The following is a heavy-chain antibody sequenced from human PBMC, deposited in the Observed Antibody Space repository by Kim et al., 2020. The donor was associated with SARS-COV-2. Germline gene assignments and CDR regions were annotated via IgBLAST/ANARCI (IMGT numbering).Heavy chain of an antibody. Sequence: ASVKVSCKASGYTFTSYAMHWVRQAPGQRLEWMGWINAGNGNTKYSQKFQGRVTITRDTSASTAYMELSSLRSEDTAVYYCARTLDGYTDPYKFDYWGQGTLVTVSS. V-gene: IGHV1-3*01. CDR2: INAGNGNT. D-gene: IGHD5-12*01. J-gene: IGHJ4*02. CDR1: GYTFTSYA. CDR3: ARTLDGYTDPYKFDY.